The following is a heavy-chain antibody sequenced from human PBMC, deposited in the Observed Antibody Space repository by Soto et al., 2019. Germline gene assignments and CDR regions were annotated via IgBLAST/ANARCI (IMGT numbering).Heavy chain of an antibody. D-gene: IGHD3-10*01. Sequence: GGSLRLSCAASGFTFSNAWMNWVRQAPGKGLEWVGRIKSKTDGGTTDYAAPVKGRFTISRDDSKNTLYLQMNSLKTEDTAVYYCTTLGPNMVRDLNLWFDPWGQGTLVTVSS. CDR3: TTLGPNMVRDLNLWFDP. CDR1: GFTFSNAW. CDR2: IKSKTDGGTT. V-gene: IGHV3-15*07. J-gene: IGHJ5*02.